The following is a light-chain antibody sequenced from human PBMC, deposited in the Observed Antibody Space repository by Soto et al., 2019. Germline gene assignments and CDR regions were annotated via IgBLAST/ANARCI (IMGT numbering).Light chain of an antibody. J-gene: IGLJ3*02. CDR1: SSNIGAGYD. CDR2: GNS. Sequence: QSVLTQPPSVSGAPGQRVTISCTGSSSNIGAGYDVHWYQLLPGTAPKLLIYGNSNRPSGVPDRVAGSKSGTSASLAITGLQAEDEADYYSQSYDSSLSGWVFGGGTKLTVL. V-gene: IGLV1-40*01. CDR3: QSYDSSLSGWV.